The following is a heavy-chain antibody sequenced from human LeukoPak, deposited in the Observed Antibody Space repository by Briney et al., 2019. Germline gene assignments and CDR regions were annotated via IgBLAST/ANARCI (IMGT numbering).Heavy chain of an antibody. V-gene: IGHV3-13*01. CDR2: IGTAADT. Sequence: GGSLRLSCAASGFTFSSYDMHWVRQATGKSLEWVSGIGTAADTYYPGSVKGRFTISRDNAKNSLYLQMNSLRAEDTAVYYCAKGSEAFDIWGQGTMVTVSS. J-gene: IGHJ3*02. CDR3: AKGSEAFDI. CDR1: GFTFSSYD.